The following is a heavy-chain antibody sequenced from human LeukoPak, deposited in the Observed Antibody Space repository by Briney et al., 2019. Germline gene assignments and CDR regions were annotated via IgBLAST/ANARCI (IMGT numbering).Heavy chain of an antibody. CDR1: GFSFSDYD. V-gene: IGHV3-11*01. D-gene: IGHD3-22*01. J-gene: IGHJ4*02. CDR3: AREGRGYYGDFDF. CDR2: IRSDGSTI. Sequence: PGGSLRLSCSASGFSFSDYDMNWIRQAPGEGLEWVSYIRSDGSTIYDAASVRGRFSTSRNDAAQSLFLQMNSLRVDDTAVYYCAREGRGYYGDFDFWGQGTLVTVSS.